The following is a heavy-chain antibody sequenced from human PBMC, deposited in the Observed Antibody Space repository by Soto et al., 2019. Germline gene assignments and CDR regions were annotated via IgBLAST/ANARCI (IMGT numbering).Heavy chain of an antibody. CDR3: ARFDSSGWYFDF. Sequence: QVQLPQWGAGLLKPSETLSLTCAVYGGSFSGYYWSWIRQPPGKGLQWIGKINHIGSTNYNPSLKSRVTISVDTSKNLSSLTLSSVTAADTAVYYCARFDSSGWYFDFWGQGTLVIVSS. D-gene: IGHD6-19*01. J-gene: IGHJ4*02. V-gene: IGHV4-34*01. CDR2: INHIGST. CDR1: GGSFSGYY.